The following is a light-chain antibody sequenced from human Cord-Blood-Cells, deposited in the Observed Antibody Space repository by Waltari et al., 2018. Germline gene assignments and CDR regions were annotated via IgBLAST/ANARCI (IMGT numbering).Light chain of an antibody. J-gene: IGKJ4*01. CDR3: QQYYSTPLT. Sequence: AIRMTQSPFSLSASVGDRVTITCWASQGISSYLAWYQQKPAKAPKLFIYDASSLQSGVPSRFSGSGSGTDYTLTISSLQPEDFATYYCQQYYSTPLTFGGGTKVEIK. CDR2: DAS. V-gene: IGKV1D-43*01. CDR1: QGISSY.